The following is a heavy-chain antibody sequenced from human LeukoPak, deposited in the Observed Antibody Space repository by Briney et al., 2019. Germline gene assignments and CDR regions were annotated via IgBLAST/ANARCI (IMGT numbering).Heavy chain of an antibody. D-gene: IGHD2-15*01. CDR2: IIPIFGTA. J-gene: IGHJ4*02. CDR1: GGTFNSYA. V-gene: IGHV1-69*05. CDR3: ATPSWRYCSGGSCYSAPYFDY. Sequence: SVKVSCKASGGTFNSYAISWVRQAPGQGLEWMGGIIPIFGTANYAQKFQGRVTITTDESTSTAYMELSSLRSEDTAVYYCATPSWRYCSGGSCYSAPYFDYWGQGTLVTVSS.